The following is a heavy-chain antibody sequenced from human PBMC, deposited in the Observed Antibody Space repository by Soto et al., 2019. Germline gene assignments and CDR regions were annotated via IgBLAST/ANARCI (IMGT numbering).Heavy chain of an antibody. CDR3: ARKGYDSSGYYYYYYGMDV. J-gene: IGHJ6*02. V-gene: IGHV5-51*01. CDR1: GYSFTSYW. Sequence: GESLKISCKGSGYSFTSYWIGWVRQMPGKGLEWMGIIYPGDSDTRYSPSFQGQVTISADKSISTAYLQWSSLKASDTTKYYCARKGYDSSGYYYYYYGMDVWGQGTTVTVSS. D-gene: IGHD3-22*01. CDR2: IYPGDSDT.